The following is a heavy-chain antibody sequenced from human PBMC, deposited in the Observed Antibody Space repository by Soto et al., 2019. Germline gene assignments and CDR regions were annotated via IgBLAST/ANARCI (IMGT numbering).Heavy chain of an antibody. CDR3: TKDGRYRNYGYYFES. V-gene: IGHV3-49*04. CDR1: GFNFGQYA. D-gene: IGHD1-7*01. J-gene: IGHJ4*02. CDR2: IKSTPYGGTT. Sequence: GGSLRLSCSTSGFNFGQYAISWVRQAPGKGLEWVGFIKSTPYGGTTEYASSVEGRFTISRDDSRGIAYLQMNRLTTGDTAVYYCTKDGRYRNYGYYFESWGQGSQVTVSS.